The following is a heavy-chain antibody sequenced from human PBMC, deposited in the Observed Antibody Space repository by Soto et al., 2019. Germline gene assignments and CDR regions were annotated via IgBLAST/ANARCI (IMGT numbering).Heavy chain of an antibody. D-gene: IGHD6-6*01. CDR3: ARDKASIAARPFDY. J-gene: IGHJ4*02. V-gene: IGHV3-21*01. CDR2: ISSSSSYI. Sequence: EVQLVESGGGLVKPGGSLRLSCAASGFTFSSYSMNWVRQAPGKGLEWVSSISSSSSYIYYADSVKGRFTISRDNAKNSLYLQMNSLRAEDTAVYYCARDKASIAARPFDYWGQGTLVTVSS. CDR1: GFTFSSYS.